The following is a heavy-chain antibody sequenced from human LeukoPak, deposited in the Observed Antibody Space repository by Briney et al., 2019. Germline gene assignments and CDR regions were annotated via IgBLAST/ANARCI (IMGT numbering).Heavy chain of an antibody. CDR1: GFTFSSYW. J-gene: IGHJ4*02. V-gene: IGHV3-7*01. Sequence: GGSLRLSCVGSGFTFSSYWMTWVRQAPGKGLEWVANIKPDGSEKYYLDSVKGRFTISRDNAKHSLYLQMNSLRADDTAVYYCAIQKADLITLIRGIIAYWGQGTLVTVSS. CDR2: IKPDGSEK. D-gene: IGHD3-10*01. CDR3: AIQKADLITLIRGIIAY.